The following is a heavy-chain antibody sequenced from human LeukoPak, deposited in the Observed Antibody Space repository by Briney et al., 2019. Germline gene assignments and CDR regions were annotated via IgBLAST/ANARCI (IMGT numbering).Heavy chain of an antibody. D-gene: IGHD6-13*01. V-gene: IGHV3-30*04. CDR1: GFTFSPYA. J-gene: IGHJ3*02. Sequence: GRSLRLSCAASGFTFSPYAIHWVRQAPGKGLEWVAVVSYDGRIKYYADSVKGRFTISRDNSKNTLYLQMNSLRAEDTAVYYCANPPIAATSDAFDIWGQGTMVTVSS. CDR2: VSYDGRIK. CDR3: ANPPIAATSDAFDI.